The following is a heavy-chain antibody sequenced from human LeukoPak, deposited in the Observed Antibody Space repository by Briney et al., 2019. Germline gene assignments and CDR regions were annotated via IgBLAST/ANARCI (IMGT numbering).Heavy chain of an antibody. Sequence: GESLKISCKGSGYSFTSYWIGWVRQMPGKGLEWMGIIYPGDSDTRYSPSFQGQVTISADKSINTAYLQWSSLKASDTAMYYCARHYYGSGSYYAQNWFDPWGQGTLVTVSS. CDR2: IYPGDSDT. J-gene: IGHJ5*02. CDR3: ARHYYGSGSYYAQNWFDP. V-gene: IGHV5-51*01. D-gene: IGHD3-10*01. CDR1: GYSFTSYW.